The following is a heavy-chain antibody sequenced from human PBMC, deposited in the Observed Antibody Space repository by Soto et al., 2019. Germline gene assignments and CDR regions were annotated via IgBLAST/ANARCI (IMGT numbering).Heavy chain of an antibody. CDR2: IYYSGST. D-gene: IGHD2-15*01. CDR3: ARDRGDCSGGSCYAFDY. CDR1: GGSISSGGYY. V-gene: IGHV4-31*03. J-gene: IGHJ4*02. Sequence: QVQLQESGPGLVKPSQTLSLTCTVSGGSISSGGYYWSWIRQHPGKGLEWIGYIYYSGSTYYNPSLKSRVTISVDPSKNQFSLKLSSVTAADTAVYYCARDRGDCSGGSCYAFDYWGQGTLVTVSS.